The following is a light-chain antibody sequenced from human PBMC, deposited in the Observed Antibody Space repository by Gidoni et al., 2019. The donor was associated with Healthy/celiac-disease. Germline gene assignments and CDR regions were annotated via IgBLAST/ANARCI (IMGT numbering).Light chain of an antibody. J-gene: IGLJ1*01. CDR1: SSDGGGYNY. CDR2: EVS. Sequence: QSALTQPPSASGSPGQSVTISCTGTSSDGGGYNYVSWYQQHPGKAPKLMIYEVSKRPSGVPDRFFGSKSGNTASLTVSGLQAEDEADYYCSSYAGSNNYVFGTGTKVTVL. V-gene: IGLV2-8*01. CDR3: SSYAGSNNYV.